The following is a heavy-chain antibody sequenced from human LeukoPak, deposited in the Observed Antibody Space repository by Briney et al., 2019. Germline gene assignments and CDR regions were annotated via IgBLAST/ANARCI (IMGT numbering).Heavy chain of an antibody. D-gene: IGHD3-10*01. V-gene: IGHV4-4*07. Sequence: SETLSLTCTVAGGSISSYSWSWIRQPAGKGLEWIGRVSSSGSSKFNPSLKSRLSMSIDRSKNQFSRKLTSVTAADTAVYYCARDMIRGATNWFDPWGQGTLVTVSS. CDR2: VSSSGSS. CDR3: ARDMIRGATNWFDP. J-gene: IGHJ5*02. CDR1: GGSISSYS.